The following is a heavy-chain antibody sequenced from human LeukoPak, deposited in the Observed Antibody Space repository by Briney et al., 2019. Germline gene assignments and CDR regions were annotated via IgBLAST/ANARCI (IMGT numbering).Heavy chain of an antibody. J-gene: IGHJ4*02. CDR3: ARQEAAGYDY. Sequence: SETLSLTCTVSGGSIINYYWTWIRQPAGKGLEWIGRIYTSGNTNYNPSLNSRVTMSVDTSKNQFSLKLSSVTAADTAVYYCARQEAAGYDYWGQGTLVTVSS. D-gene: IGHD6-13*01. CDR2: IYTSGNT. V-gene: IGHV4-4*07. CDR1: GGSIINYY.